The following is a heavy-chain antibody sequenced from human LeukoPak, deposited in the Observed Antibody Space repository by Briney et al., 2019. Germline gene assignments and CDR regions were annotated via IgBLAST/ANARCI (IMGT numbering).Heavy chain of an antibody. CDR3: AKIPPAARTGYYYYGMDV. D-gene: IGHD2-2*01. CDR2: ISGSGGST. Sequence: GSLRLSCAASGFTFSSYAMSWVRQAPGKGVEWVSAISGSGGSTYYADSVKGRFTISRDNSKITLYLQMNSLRAEDTAVYYCAKIPPAARTGYYYYGMDVWGQGTTVTVSS. V-gene: IGHV3-23*01. CDR1: GFTFSSYA. J-gene: IGHJ6*02.